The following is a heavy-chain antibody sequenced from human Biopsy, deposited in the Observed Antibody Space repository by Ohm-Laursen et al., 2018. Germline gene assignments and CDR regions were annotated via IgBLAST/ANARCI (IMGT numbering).Heavy chain of an antibody. CDR3: ARAPFGSGSYSEFDY. CDR2: IKKDGSEK. J-gene: IGHJ4*02. V-gene: IGHV3-7*01. CDR1: GFDFSDYS. Sequence: GSLRLSCAASGFDFSDYSMSWVRQAPGKGLEWVATIKKDGSEKYYVDSVKGRFTISRDNSKSSLSLQMNSLRGEDTAVYYCARAPFGSGSYSEFDYWGQGSLVTVSS. D-gene: IGHD3-22*01.